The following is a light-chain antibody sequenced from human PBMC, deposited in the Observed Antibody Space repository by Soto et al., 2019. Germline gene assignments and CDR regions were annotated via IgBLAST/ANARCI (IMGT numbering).Light chain of an antibody. CDR2: EGS. V-gene: IGLV2-23*01. Sequence: QSALTQPASVSGSPGQSITISCTGSSSDIGSYNLVSWYQQHPGKAPKLMIYEGSKRPSGVSNRFSGSKPGNAASLTISGLQDEDEADYYCQSYDSSLNGVSFGGGSKLTVL. J-gene: IGLJ2*01. CDR1: SSDIGSYNL. CDR3: QSYDSSLNGVS.